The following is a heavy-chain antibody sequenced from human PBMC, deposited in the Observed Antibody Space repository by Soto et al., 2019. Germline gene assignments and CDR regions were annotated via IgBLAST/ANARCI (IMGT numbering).Heavy chain of an antibody. CDR2: ISGSGGNT. V-gene: IGHV3-23*01. CDR1: GFTFSSYA. J-gene: IGHJ4*02. Sequence: EVQLLESGGGLVQPGGSLRLSCAASGFTFSSYAMSRVRQAPGKGLEWVSGISGSGGNTYYADSVKGRFTISRDNSKNTLYRQMTSLRAEDTAIYYCAKGPWDTAMVIYFEYWGQGTLVTVSS. D-gene: IGHD5-18*01. CDR3: AKGPWDTAMVIYFEY.